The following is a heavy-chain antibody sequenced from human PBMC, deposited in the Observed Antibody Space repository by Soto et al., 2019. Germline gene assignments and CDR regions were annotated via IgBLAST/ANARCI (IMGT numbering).Heavy chain of an antibody. D-gene: IGHD3-9*01. CDR1: GGSISNYY. Sequence: SETLSLTCTVSGGSISNYYWSWIRQPPGKGLEWIGYFYYTGITNYNPSLKSRISMSVDTSKNQFSLKLSSVTAADTAVYYCARHRAIQTPFDIYYSYYYMDAWGQGTTLTVS. CDR2: FYYTGIT. J-gene: IGHJ6*03. CDR3: ARHRAIQTPFDIYYSYYYMDA. V-gene: IGHV4-59*08.